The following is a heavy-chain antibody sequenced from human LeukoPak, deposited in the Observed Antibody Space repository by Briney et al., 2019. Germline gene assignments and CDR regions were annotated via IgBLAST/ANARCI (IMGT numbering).Heavy chain of an antibody. V-gene: IGHV3-21*04. Sequence: GGSLRLSCAASGFTFSSYSMSWVRQAPGKGLEWVSSISGSSSYIYYADSVKGRFTIPRDNSKNTLYLQMNSLRAEDTAVYYCCDPTVPGYWGQGTLVTVSS. D-gene: IGHD4-11*01. J-gene: IGHJ4*02. CDR1: GFTFSSYS. CDR3: CDPTVPGY. CDR2: ISGSSSYI.